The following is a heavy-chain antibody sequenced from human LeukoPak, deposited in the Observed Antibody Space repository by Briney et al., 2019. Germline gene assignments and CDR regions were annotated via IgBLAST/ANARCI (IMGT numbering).Heavy chain of an antibody. J-gene: IGHJ4*02. D-gene: IGHD3-3*01. CDR2: ISGSGGST. V-gene: IGHV3-23*01. CDR3: AKGKGITIFGVVTDY. Sequence: GGSLRLSCAASGFTFSSYAMSWVRQAPGKGLEWVSAISGSGGSTYHADSVKGRFTISRDNSKNTLYLQMNSLRAEDTAVYYCAKGKGITIFGVVTDYWGQGTLVTVSS. CDR1: GFTFSSYA.